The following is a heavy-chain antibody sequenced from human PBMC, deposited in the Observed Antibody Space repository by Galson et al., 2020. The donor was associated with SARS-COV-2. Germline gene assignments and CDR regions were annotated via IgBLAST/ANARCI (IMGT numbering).Heavy chain of an antibody. CDR1: GYSFSSYW. V-gene: IGHV5-51*01. CDR2: IYPGDSDT. D-gene: IGHD3-3*01. CDR3: ARLERADLEGY. Sequence: GESLKISCKGSGYSFSSYWIFWVRQIPGQGLQWMCIIYPGDSDTTYSPAFQGQVTISADKSISTAYLQWSSLKASDTAMYYCARLERADLEGYWGQGTLVTVSS. J-gene: IGHJ4*02.